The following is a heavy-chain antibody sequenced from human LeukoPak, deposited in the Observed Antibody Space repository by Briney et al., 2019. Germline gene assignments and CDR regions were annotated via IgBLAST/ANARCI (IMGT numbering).Heavy chain of an antibody. J-gene: IGHJ4*02. CDR1: GYTFTGYH. D-gene: IGHD2-15*01. Sequence: SSVKVSCKASGYTFTGYHMHWVRQAPGQGLEWMGRINPNSGGTNYAQKFQGRVTMTRDTSISTAYMELSRLRSDDTAVYYCARGYFRGYYFDYWGQGTLVTVS. CDR2: INPNSGGT. CDR3: ARGYFRGYYFDY. V-gene: IGHV1-2*06.